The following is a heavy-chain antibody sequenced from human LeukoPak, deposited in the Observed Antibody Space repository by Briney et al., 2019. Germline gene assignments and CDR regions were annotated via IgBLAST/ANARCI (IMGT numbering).Heavy chain of an antibody. V-gene: IGHV4-34*01. J-gene: IGHJ5*02. D-gene: IGHD3-10*01. Sequence: SETLSLTCAVYGGSFSGYYWSWIRQPPGKGLEWIGEINHSGSTNYNPSLKSRVTISVDTSKNQFSLKLSSVTAADTAVYYCARDGAGRAWFDPWGQGTLVTVSS. CDR1: GGSFSGYY. CDR2: INHSGST. CDR3: ARDGAGRAWFDP.